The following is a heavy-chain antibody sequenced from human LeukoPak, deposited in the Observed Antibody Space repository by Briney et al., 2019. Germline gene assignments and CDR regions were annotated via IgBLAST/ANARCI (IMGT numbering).Heavy chain of an antibody. D-gene: IGHD3-22*01. J-gene: IGHJ4*02. CDR2: ISYDGSNK. V-gene: IGHV3-30*04. CDR1: GFTFSSYA. CDR3: AKDWSMIVVVTDY. Sequence: GGSLRLSCAASGFTFSSYAMHWVRQAPGKGLEWVAVISYDGSNKYYADSVKGRFTISRDNSKNTLYLQMNSLRAEDTAVYYCAKDWSMIVVVTDYWGQGTLVTVSS.